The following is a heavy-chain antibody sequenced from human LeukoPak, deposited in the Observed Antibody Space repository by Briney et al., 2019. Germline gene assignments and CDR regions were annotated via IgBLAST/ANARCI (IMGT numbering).Heavy chain of an antibody. D-gene: IGHD6-13*01. CDR2: ISGSGGST. CDR1: GFSFSSSA. J-gene: IGHJ6*04. V-gene: IGHV3-23*01. CDR3: AKRRAAAEDYYYGMDV. Sequence: GGSLRLSCVASGFSFSSSAMSWVRQALGRGLEWVSAISGSGGSTYYADSVKGRFTISRDNSKNTLYLQMNSLRAEDTAVYYCAKRRAAAEDYYYGMDVWGKGTTVTVSS.